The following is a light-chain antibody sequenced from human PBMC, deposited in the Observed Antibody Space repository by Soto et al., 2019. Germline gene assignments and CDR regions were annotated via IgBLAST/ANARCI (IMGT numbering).Light chain of an antibody. CDR3: QHRHSYPLT. Sequence: DIQLTQSPSFLSASVGDRVTITCRASQGISNYLAWYQQKAGKAPKLLIHTASTLQNGVPSRFSGSGSGTEFTLTINSLQPEDLATYYCQHRHSYPLTFGGGTKVEIK. CDR1: QGISNY. J-gene: IGKJ4*01. CDR2: TAS. V-gene: IGKV1-9*01.